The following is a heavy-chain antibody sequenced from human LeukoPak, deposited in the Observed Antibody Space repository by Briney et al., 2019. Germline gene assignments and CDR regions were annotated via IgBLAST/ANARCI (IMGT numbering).Heavy chain of an antibody. D-gene: IGHD3-10*01. V-gene: IGHV1-2*02. CDR1: GYTFTGYY. CDR2: INPNSGGT. J-gene: IGHJ6*02. CDR3: MTGDYYGSGSYYHSSHYYYYYYGMDV. Sequence: ASVKVSCKASGYTFTGYYMHWVRQAPGQGLEWMGWINPNSGGTNYAQKFQGRVTMTRDTSISTAYMELSRLRSDDTAVYYCMTGDYYGSGSYYHSSHYYYYYYGMDVWGQGTTVTVSS.